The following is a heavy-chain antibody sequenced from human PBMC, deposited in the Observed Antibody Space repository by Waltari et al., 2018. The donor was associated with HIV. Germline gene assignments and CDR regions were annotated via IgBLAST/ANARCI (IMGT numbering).Heavy chain of an antibody. J-gene: IGHJ4*02. CDR1: GFTFSSYS. CDR3: ARDHGFGYSSGF. V-gene: IGHV3-21*01. D-gene: IGHD6-19*01. Sequence: EVQLVESGGGLVKPGGSLRLSCAVSGFTFSSYSMNWVRQAPGKGLEWVSSISISSSYIYYADSVKGRFTISRDNAKNSLYLQRNSLRAEDTAVYYCARDHGFGYSSGFWGQGTLVTVSS. CDR2: ISISSSYI.